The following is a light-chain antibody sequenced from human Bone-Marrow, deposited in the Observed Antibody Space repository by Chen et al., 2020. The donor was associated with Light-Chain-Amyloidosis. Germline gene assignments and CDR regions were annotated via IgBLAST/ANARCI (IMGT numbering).Light chain of an antibody. CDR2: GAS. CDR1: QSINNK. CDR3: QQYDNWKT. Sequence: EIVMTQSPATLSVSPGERVTLSCRASQSINNKLAWYQQKPGQAPRRLISGASTRSTGIPARFSGSGSGTEFTLTISSMQPEDFAVYYCQQYDNWKTFGQGTNVEIK. J-gene: IGKJ1*01. V-gene: IGKV3-15*01.